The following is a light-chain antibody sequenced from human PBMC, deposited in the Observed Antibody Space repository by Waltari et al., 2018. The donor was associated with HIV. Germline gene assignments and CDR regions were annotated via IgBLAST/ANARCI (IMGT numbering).Light chain of an antibody. CDR1: SSDVGDYNY. CDR3: CSYAGSYTLV. Sequence: QSALTQPRSVSGSPGQSVTISCTGTSSDVGDYNYVSWYQQHPGKAPKLMIYDVSNRPSGVPARFSGSKSGNTASLTISGLQAEDEADYYCCSYAGSYTLVFGGGTKLTVL. J-gene: IGLJ2*01. V-gene: IGLV2-11*01. CDR2: DVS.